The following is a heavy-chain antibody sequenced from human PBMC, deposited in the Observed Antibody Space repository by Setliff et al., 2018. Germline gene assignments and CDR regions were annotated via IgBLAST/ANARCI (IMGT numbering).Heavy chain of an antibody. CDR2: IHFRGTT. Sequence: PSETLSLTCIVSGGYIGGTSYYWGWIRQPPGKGLEWIGSIHFRGTTYYNPSLNSQVTISVDTSKNQFSLNLNSVAAADTAVYYCARVGVTSGWAYWGLGTLVTVSS. CDR1: GGYIGGTSYY. D-gene: IGHD6-19*01. CDR3: ARVGVTSGWAY. V-gene: IGHV4-39*01. J-gene: IGHJ4*02.